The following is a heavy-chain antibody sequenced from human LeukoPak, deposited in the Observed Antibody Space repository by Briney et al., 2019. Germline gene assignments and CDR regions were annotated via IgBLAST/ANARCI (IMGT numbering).Heavy chain of an antibody. V-gene: IGHV3-11*06. Sequence: GRSLRLSCAASGFTFSDYYMSWIRQAPGKGLEWVSYISSSSSYTNYADSVKGRFTISRDNAKNSLYLQMNSLRAEDTAVYYCAATDYYGSGSDRTYYFDYWGQGTLVTVSS. CDR3: AATDYYGSGSDRTYYFDY. J-gene: IGHJ4*02. CDR2: ISSSSSYT. CDR1: GFTFSDYY. D-gene: IGHD3-10*01.